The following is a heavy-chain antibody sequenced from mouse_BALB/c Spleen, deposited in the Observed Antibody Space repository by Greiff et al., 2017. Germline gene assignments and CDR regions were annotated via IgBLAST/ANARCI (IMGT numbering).Heavy chain of an antibody. CDR3: AREGITTVVADY. V-gene: IGHV1S81*02. Sequence: VQLQQSGAELVKPGASVKLSCKASGYTFTSYCMHWVKQRPGQGLEWLGEINPSNGRTNYNEKFKSKATLTVDKSSSTAYMQLSSLTSEDSAVYYYAREGITTVVADYWGQGTTLTVSS. CDR2: INPSNGRT. CDR1: GYTFTSYC. J-gene: IGHJ2*01. D-gene: IGHD1-1*01.